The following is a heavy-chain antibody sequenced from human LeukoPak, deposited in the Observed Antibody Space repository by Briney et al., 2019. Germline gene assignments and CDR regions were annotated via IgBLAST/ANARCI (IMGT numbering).Heavy chain of an antibody. CDR1: GGSISSYY. V-gene: IGHV4-59*08. J-gene: IGHJ4*02. CDR3: ARHGSWSGSYLGIDY. Sequence: SETLSLTCTVSGGSISSYYWSWIRQPPGKGLEWIGYIYDSGSTYYNPSLKSRVTISVDRSKNQFSLKLSSVTAADTAVYYCARHGSWSGSYLGIDYWGQGTLVTVSS. CDR2: IYDSGST. D-gene: IGHD1-26*01.